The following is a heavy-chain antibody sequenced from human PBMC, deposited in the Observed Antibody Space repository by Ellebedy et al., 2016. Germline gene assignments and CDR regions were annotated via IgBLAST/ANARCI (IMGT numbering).Heavy chain of an antibody. J-gene: IGHJ4*02. CDR2: ISYDGSNK. V-gene: IGHV3-30-3*01. D-gene: IGHD5-24*01. Sequence: GGSLRLSXAASGFTFSSYAMSWVRQAPGKGLEWVAVISYDGSNKYYADSVKGRFTISRDNSKNTLYLQMNSLRAEDTAVYYCARNGYNYFDYWGQGTLVTVSS. CDR3: ARNGYNYFDY. CDR1: GFTFSSYA.